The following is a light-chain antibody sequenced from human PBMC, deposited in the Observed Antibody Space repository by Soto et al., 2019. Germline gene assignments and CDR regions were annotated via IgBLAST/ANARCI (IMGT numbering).Light chain of an antibody. CDR1: QSVSSSS. Sequence: EIVLTQSPGTLSLSPGERATLSCRASQSVSSSSFAWYQQKPGQAPRLLIYGTSSRATGIPDRFSGSGSGTDFTLTISRLEPEDFAVYHCQQYRSSPPYTFGQGTKLEIK. CDR3: QQYRSSPPYT. J-gene: IGKJ2*01. CDR2: GTS. V-gene: IGKV3-20*01.